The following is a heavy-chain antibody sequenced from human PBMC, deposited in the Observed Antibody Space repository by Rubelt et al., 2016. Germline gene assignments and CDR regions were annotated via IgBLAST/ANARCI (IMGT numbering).Heavy chain of an antibody. Sequence: QLQLQESGPGLVKPSETLSLTCTVSGGSISSSSYYWGWIRQPPGKKLEWLGNVNSGGGTYYNPSLRSRVSLFVDTSKNQFPPRLGSVTASDTAVYYCARSESGIAAAPDWFDPWGQGTLVTVSS. D-gene: IGHD6-13*01. V-gene: IGHV4-39*01. CDR2: VNSGGGT. J-gene: IGHJ5*02. CDR1: GGSISSSSYY. CDR3: ARSESGIAAAPDWFDP.